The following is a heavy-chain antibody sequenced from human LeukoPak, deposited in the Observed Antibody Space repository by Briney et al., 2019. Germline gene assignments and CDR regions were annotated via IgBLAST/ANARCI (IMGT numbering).Heavy chain of an antibody. J-gene: IGHJ4*02. CDR3: ARQTAMGRSGDY. CDR2: IDPSDSET. CDR1: GYSFTSYW. D-gene: IGHD7-27*01. Sequence: GESLKISCKASGYSFTSYWIGWVRHMPGKGLEWMGIIDPSDSETRYTPSFQGQVTISVEKSLTTAYLQWNSLKASDTAMYYCARQTAMGRSGDYWGQGTLVTVSS. V-gene: IGHV5-51*01.